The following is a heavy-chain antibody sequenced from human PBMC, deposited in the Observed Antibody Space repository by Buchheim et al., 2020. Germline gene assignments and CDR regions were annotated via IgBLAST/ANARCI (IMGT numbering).Heavy chain of an antibody. V-gene: IGHV4-61*02. J-gene: IGHJ6*02. CDR1: GGSISSGSYY. Sequence: QVQLQESGPGLVKPSQTLSLTCTVSGGSISSGSYYWSWIRQPAGKGLEWIGRIYTSGSTNYNPSLKSRVTISVDTSKNQFSLKLSSVTAADTAVYYCARRGYGGKQEPIYGMDVWGQGTT. CDR2: IYTSGST. D-gene: IGHD4-23*01. CDR3: ARRGYGGKQEPIYGMDV.